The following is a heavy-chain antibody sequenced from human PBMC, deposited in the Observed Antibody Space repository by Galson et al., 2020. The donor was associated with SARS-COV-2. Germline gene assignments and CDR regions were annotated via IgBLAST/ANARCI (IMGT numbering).Heavy chain of an antibody. J-gene: IGHJ6*02. V-gene: IGHV2-70*01. CDR1: DFSRITTGQC. CDR2: NEWEDDK. CDR3: ERIRLRCFGEFKGMDV. D-gene: IGHD3-10*01. Sequence: SGPTLVKPTQTLTLTCPFSDFSRITTGQCLSWIRQPPGKTLDWLALNEWEDDKYYSTSLKTRLTISKETSKNRVVLTMTNMDPVDKATYYGERIRLRCFGEFKGMDVWGQGTTVTVSS.